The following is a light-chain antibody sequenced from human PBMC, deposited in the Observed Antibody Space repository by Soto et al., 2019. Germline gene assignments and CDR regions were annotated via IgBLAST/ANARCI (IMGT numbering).Light chain of an antibody. Sequence: DIQMTRSPSSLSASVGDRVTITCQASQDISDYLNWYQQKPGKVPKLLIYDASNLETGVPSRFSGSGSGTDFTFTISSLQPEDIATYYCQQYDNLPRTFGGGTKVEIK. CDR2: DAS. CDR1: QDISDY. CDR3: QQYDNLPRT. V-gene: IGKV1-33*01. J-gene: IGKJ4*01.